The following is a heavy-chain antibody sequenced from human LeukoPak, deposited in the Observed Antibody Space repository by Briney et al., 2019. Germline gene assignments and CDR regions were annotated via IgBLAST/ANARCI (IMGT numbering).Heavy chain of an antibody. D-gene: IGHD3-10*01. CDR2: IDPSSTYI. J-gene: IGHJ4*02. V-gene: IGHV3-21*01. CDR1: GFTFRSYS. CDR3: ATKGITMVRGAVDDY. Sequence: GGSLRLSCAASGFTFRSYSMNWVRQAPGKGLEWVSAIDPSSTYIYYADSVKGRFTISRDNAENSLYLQMNSLRAEDTAVYYCATKGITMVRGAVDDYWGQGTLVTVSS.